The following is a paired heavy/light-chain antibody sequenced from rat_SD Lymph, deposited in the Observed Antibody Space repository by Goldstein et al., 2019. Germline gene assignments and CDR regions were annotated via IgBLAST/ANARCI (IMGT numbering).Heavy chain of an antibody. J-gene: IGHJ4*01. D-gene: IGHD1-2*01. CDR2: ICWEDSK. Sequence: QVTLKESGPGILQPSQTLSLTCSFSGFSLSTSGICVSWIRQPSGKGLEWLATICWEDSKGYNPSLKNRLTISKDTSNNQAFLKITSVDTADTAIYYCARRASGYYSSYIYVMDAWGQGASVTVSS. V-gene: IGHV8-17*01. CDR1: GFSLSTSGIC. CDR3: ARRASGYYSSYIYVMDA.
Light chain of an antibody. CDR2: GVS. CDR3: FQATHDPYT. V-gene: IGKV1S26*01. J-gene: IGKJ2-3*01. CDR1: QSLEYSDGYTY. Sequence: DVVLTQTPVSLSVTLGDQASISCRSSQSLEYSDGYTYLEWYLQKPGQSPQLLIYGVSNRFSGVPDRFIGSGSGTDFTLKISRVEPEDLGVYYCFQATHDPYTFGAGTKLELK.